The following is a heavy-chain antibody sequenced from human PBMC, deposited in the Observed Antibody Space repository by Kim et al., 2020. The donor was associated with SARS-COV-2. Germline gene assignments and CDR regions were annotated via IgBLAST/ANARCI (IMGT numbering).Heavy chain of an antibody. D-gene: IGHD1-1*01. CDR1: GGPVSTNNYF. CDR2: VYYSGST. Sequence: SETLSLTCTVSGGPVSTNNYFWSWIRQPPGKGLEWIGHVYYSGSTNYNPSLKSRVTISLDASKNQFSLMLSSVTAADTAVYYCAKMYNTYGRRLDCWGQGTLVTVSS. V-gene: IGHV4-61*01. CDR3: AKMYNTYGRRLDC. J-gene: IGHJ4*02.